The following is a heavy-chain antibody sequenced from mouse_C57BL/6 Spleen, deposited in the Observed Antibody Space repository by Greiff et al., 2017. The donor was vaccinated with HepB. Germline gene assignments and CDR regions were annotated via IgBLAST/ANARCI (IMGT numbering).Heavy chain of an antibody. CDR1: GFTFSSYA. J-gene: IGHJ4*01. CDR2: ISDGGSYT. V-gene: IGHV5-4*01. CDR3: ARESTDYYAMDY. Sequence: EVMLVESGGGLVKPGGSLKLSCAASGFTFSSYAMSWVRQTPEKRLEWVATISDGGSYTYYPDNVKGRFTISRDNAKNNLYLQMSQLKSEDTAMYYCARESTDYYAMDYWGQGTSVTVSS. D-gene: IGHD5-1*01.